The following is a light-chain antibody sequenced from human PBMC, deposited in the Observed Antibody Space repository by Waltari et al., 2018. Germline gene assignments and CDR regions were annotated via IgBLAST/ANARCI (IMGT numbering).Light chain of an antibody. V-gene: IGLV3-19*01. J-gene: IGLJ2*01. CDR1: SLRTSY. CDR3: SSRDSSASHVL. Sequence: SSELTQDPAVSVALGQTVRITCQGASLRTSYASWYQQKSGQAPILVLFGKNKRPSWIPDRVSGYNSESTTSLTITGAQAEDEADYYCSSRDSSASHVLFAGGTKVTVL. CDR2: GKN.